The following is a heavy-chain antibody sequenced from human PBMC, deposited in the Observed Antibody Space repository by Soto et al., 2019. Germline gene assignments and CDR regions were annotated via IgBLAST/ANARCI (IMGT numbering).Heavy chain of an antibody. Sequence: EVQLVQSGAEVKKPGESLKISCKGSGYSFTSYWIGWVRQMPGKGLEWMGIIYPGDSDTRYSPSFQGQVTISADKSISTAYLQWSSLKASDTAMYYCARHPLAKAVAGTEFDYWGQGTLVTVSS. D-gene: IGHD6-19*01. J-gene: IGHJ4*02. V-gene: IGHV5-51*01. CDR2: IYPGDSDT. CDR1: GYSFTSYW. CDR3: ARHPLAKAVAGTEFDY.